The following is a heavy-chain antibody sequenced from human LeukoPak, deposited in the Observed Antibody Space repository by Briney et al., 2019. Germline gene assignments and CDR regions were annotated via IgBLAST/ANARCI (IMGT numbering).Heavy chain of an antibody. D-gene: IGHD3-10*01. Sequence: PGGSLRLSCAASGFTFSSYSMHWVRQAPGKGLEWVSSISSSSSYIYYADSVKGRCTISRDNAKNSLYLQMNSLRAEDTAVYYCARDLLYYYGSGSYDYWGQGTLVTVSS. CDR1: GFTFSSYS. V-gene: IGHV3-21*01. CDR3: ARDLLYYYGSGSYDY. CDR2: ISSSSSYI. J-gene: IGHJ4*02.